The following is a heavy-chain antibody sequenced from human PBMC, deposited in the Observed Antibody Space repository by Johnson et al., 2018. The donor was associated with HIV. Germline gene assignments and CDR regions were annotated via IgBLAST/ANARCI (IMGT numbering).Heavy chain of an antibody. J-gene: IGHJ3*02. CDR1: GFTFSSYG. D-gene: IGHD3-10*01. Sequence: QEQLVESGGGLVQPGGSLRLSCAASGFTFSSYGMHWVRQAPGKGLEWVAFIRYDGSNKYYADSVKGRFTISRDNSKNTLYLQMNSLRAEDTALYYCARRLWFRNLYDAFDIWGQGTMVTVSS. CDR3: ARRLWFRNLYDAFDI. CDR2: IRYDGSNK. V-gene: IGHV3-30*02.